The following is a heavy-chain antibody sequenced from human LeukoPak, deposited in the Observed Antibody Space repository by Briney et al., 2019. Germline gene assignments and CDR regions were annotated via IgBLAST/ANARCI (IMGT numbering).Heavy chain of an antibody. D-gene: IGHD6-19*01. V-gene: IGHV4-4*07. CDR2: IYTSGGT. Sequence: SETLSLTCTVSGGSISSYYWSWIRLAAGKGLEWIGRIYTSGGTNHNPSLKSRVTMSVDTSKNQFSLNLSSVTPADTAVYYCARGIYSSGWYWLDPWGQGMLVTVSS. CDR3: ARGIYSSGWYWLDP. CDR1: GGSISSYY. J-gene: IGHJ5*02.